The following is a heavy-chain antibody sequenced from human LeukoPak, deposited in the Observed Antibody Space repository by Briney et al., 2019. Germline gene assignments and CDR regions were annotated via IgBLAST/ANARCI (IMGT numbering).Heavy chain of an antibody. J-gene: IGHJ6*02. CDR2: IYYSGST. CDR1: GGSISSYY. D-gene: IGHD5-12*01. CDR3: ARDRSGYDYPPYYYGMDV. V-gene: IGHV4-59*01. Sequence: SETLSLTCTVSGGSISSYYWSWIRQPPGKGLEWIGYIYYSGSTNYNPSLKSRVTISVDTSKNQFSLKLSSVTAAGTAVYYCARDRSGYDYPPYYYGMDVWGQGTTVTVSS.